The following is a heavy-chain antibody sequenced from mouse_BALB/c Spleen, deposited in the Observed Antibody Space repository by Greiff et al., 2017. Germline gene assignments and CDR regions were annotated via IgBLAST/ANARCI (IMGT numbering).Heavy chain of an antibody. CDR1: GFTFSDYY. CDR3: ARDPFYYGYVEVYAMDY. J-gene: IGHJ4*01. V-gene: IGHV5-4*02. CDR2: ISDGGSYT. Sequence: EVQGVESGGGLVKPGGSLKLSCAASGFTFSDYYMSWVRQTPEKRLEWVATISDGGSYTYYPDSVNVRFTISSDNAKNNLYLQMSSLKSEDTAMYNYARDPFYYGYVEVYAMDYWGQGTSVTVSA. D-gene: IGHD2-2*01.